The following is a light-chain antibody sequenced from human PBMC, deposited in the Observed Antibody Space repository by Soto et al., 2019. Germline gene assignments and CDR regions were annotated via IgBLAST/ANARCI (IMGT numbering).Light chain of an antibody. J-gene: IGKJ5*01. CDR3: QQRRNWQVT. CDR2: DAS. Sequence: ESVLTELPGTRFLSPGERATLSCRASQSVSSYLAWYQQKPGQAPRLLIYDASIRATGIPARFSGSGSGTDFTLTISSLEPEDFAVYYCQQRRNWQVTFGQGTRLEIK. CDR1: QSVSSY. V-gene: IGKV3-11*01.